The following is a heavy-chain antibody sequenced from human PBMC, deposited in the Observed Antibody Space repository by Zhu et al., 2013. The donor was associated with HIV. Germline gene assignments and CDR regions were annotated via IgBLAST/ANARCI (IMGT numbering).Heavy chain of an antibody. Sequence: QVQLVHSGAEVKKPGSSVKVSCKTSGGTFSNYGISWVRQAPGQGLEWMGWIIPIFGTSHYAQKFQGRVTITADESTSTAYMELSSLRSEDTAVYYCARSRVGRWLQLDGGMDVWGQGTTVTVAS. J-gene: IGHJ6*02. V-gene: IGHV1-69*12. CDR2: IIPIFGTS. D-gene: IGHD5-12*01. CDR3: ARSRVGRWLQLDGGMDV. CDR1: GGTFSNYG.